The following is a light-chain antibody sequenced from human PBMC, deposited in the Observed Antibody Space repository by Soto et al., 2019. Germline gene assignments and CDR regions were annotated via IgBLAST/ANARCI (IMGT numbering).Light chain of an antibody. CDR3: SSYTISSTYV. CDR2: EVS. Sequence: QSVLTQPASVSASPGQSITISCTGTNSDVGAYNYVSWYQQHPGKAPKFMIYEVSNRPSGVSNRFSGSKSGNTASLTISGLQADDEADYYCSSYTISSTYVFGTGTKVTVL. J-gene: IGLJ1*01. V-gene: IGLV2-14*01. CDR1: NSDVGAYNY.